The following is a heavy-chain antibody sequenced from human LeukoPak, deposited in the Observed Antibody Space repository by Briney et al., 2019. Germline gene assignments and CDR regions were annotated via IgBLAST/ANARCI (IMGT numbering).Heavy chain of an antibody. Sequence: PGRSLRLSCAASGFTSSSYGMHWVRQAPGKGLEWVAVISYDGSNKYYADSVKGRFTISRDNSKNTLYLQMNSLRAEDTAVYYCAKATRAFDWLFDYWGQGTLVTVSS. CDR3: AKATRAFDWLFDY. CDR2: ISYDGSNK. D-gene: IGHD3-9*01. CDR1: GFTSSSYG. J-gene: IGHJ4*02. V-gene: IGHV3-30*18.